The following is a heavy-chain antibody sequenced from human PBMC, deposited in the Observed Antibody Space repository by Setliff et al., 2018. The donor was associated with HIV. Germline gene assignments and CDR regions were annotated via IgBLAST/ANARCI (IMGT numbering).Heavy chain of an antibody. CDR3: ARASYYGSGIYYIWGYFDY. J-gene: IGHJ4*02. V-gene: IGHV4-59*01. CDR2: VYYDGTT. Sequence: SETLSLTCTVSGGSISSYYWNWVRQPPGKGLEWIGYVYYDGTTNYNPSLKSRVTIPADTSKNQFSLKLSSVTAADTAFYYCARASYYGSGIYYIWGYFDYWGQGTLVTVSS. D-gene: IGHD3-10*01. CDR1: GGSISSYY.